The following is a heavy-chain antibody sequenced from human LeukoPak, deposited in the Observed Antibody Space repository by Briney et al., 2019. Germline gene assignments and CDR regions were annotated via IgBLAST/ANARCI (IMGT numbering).Heavy chain of an antibody. CDR2: IYYSGST. J-gene: IGHJ4*02. CDR1: GGSISSCY. D-gene: IGHD2-15*01. V-gene: IGHV4-59*08. Sequence: SETLSLTCTVSGGSISSCYWSWIRQPPGEGLEWIGYIYYSGSTNYNPPLKSRVTISVDTSRNQFSLKLSSVTAADTAVYYCARCSGGSCYSTFDYWGQGTLVTVSS. CDR3: ARCSGGSCYSTFDY.